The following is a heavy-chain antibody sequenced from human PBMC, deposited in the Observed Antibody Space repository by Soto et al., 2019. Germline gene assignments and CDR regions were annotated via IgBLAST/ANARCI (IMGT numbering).Heavy chain of an antibody. D-gene: IGHD3-22*01. Sequence: ASVKVSCKASGYTFTSYSVSWVRQAPGQGLEWMGWISAYNGNKNYAQKFQGRVTMTTDTSTSTAYMELRSLRSDDTAVYYCARDDYYYDSSGFSFDYFDIWGQGTMVTVSS. CDR1: GYTFTSYS. V-gene: IGHV1-18*01. J-gene: IGHJ3*02. CDR3: ARDDYYYDSSGFSFDYFDI. CDR2: ISAYNGNK.